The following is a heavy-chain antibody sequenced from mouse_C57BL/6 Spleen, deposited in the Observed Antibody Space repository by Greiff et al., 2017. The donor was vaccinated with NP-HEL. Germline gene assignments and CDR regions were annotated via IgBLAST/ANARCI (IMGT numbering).Heavy chain of an antibody. V-gene: IGHV6-3*01. D-gene: IGHD1-1*01. CDR3: TDYYGSSQLGFDY. Sequence: DVKLQESGGGLVQPGGSMKLSCVASGFTFSNYWMNWVRQSPEKGLEWVAQIRLKSDNYATHYAESVKGRFTISRDDSKSSVYLQMNNLRAEDTGIYYCTDYYGSSQLGFDYWGQGTTLTVSS. CDR2: IRLKSDNYAT. CDR1: GFTFSNYW. J-gene: IGHJ2*01.